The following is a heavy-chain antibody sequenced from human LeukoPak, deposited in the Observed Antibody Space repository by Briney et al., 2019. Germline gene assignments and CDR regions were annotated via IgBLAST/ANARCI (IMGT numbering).Heavy chain of an antibody. CDR3: ASLRGLNDYLVP. CDR2: FSGTSGNT. J-gene: IGHJ5*02. CDR1: GFTFSSYA. V-gene: IGHV3-23*01. Sequence: GGSLRLSCAASGFTFSSYAMSWVRQAPGKGLGWVSTFSGTSGNTYYADSVKGRFTISRDNSKNTLYLQMNSLRAEDTAVYYCASLRGLNDYLVPWGQGTLVTVSS. D-gene: IGHD2/OR15-2a*01.